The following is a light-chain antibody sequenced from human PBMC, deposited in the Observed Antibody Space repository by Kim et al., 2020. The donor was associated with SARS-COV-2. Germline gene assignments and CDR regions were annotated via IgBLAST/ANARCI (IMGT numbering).Light chain of an antibody. J-gene: IGKJ2*01. CDR3: QQSYSDFSEHT. CDR2: AAS. Sequence: IQMTQSPSSLSASVGDRVTITCRASQSISNYLNWYQQRPGKAPKVLIYAASILQSGVPSRFSGSGSGTDFTLTISSLQPEDFATYYCQQSYSDFSEHTFGQGTKLEIK. CDR1: QSISNY. V-gene: IGKV1-39*01.